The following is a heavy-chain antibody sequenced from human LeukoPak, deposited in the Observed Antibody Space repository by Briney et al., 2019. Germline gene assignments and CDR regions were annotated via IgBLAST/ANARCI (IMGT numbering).Heavy chain of an antibody. V-gene: IGHV3-73*01. CDR3: AKDRCSNGVGCLYYYMDV. CDR1: GFTFSGSA. CDR2: IRSKTNNYAT. J-gene: IGHJ6*03. D-gene: IGHD2-8*01. Sequence: GGSLRLSCAASGFTFSGSAMHWVRQAPGKGLEWVGRIRSKTNNYATAYAASVKGMSINSKDDSMNTAYLQMNSLRAEDTAVYYCAKDRCSNGVGCLYYYMDVGGKGTTVTIS.